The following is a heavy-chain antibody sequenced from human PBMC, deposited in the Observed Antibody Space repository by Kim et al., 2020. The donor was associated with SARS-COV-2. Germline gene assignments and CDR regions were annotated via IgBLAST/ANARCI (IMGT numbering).Heavy chain of an antibody. CDR1: GYTLTELS. Sequence: ASVKVSCKVSGYTLTELSMHWVRQAPGKGLEWMGGFDPEDGETIYAQKFQGRVTMTEDTSTDTAYMELSSLRSEDTAVYYCATEFAYCGGDCYSFDYWGQGTLVNVPS. D-gene: IGHD2-21*02. V-gene: IGHV1-24*01. CDR3: ATEFAYCGGDCYSFDY. CDR2: FDPEDGET. J-gene: IGHJ4*02.